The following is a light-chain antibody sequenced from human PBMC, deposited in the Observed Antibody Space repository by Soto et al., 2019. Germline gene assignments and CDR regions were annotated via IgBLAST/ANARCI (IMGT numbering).Light chain of an antibody. V-gene: IGKV1-39*01. CDR3: QQSDSTYLA. CDR1: QSISSY. J-gene: IGKJ4*02. CDR2: AAS. Sequence: DIQMTQSPSSLSASVGDRVTITCRASQSISSYLNWYQQKPGKAPKLLIYAASSLQSGVPSRFSGSGSGTEFTLTISSLQPEDFATYYCQQSDSTYLAFGGGTKVEIK.